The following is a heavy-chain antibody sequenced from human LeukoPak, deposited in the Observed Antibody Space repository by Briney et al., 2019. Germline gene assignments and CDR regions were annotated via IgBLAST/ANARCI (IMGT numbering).Heavy chain of an antibody. J-gene: IGHJ2*01. Sequence: SETLSLTCTVSGGSISNYYWNWIRQPAGKGLEWIGRFHTSGNTNYNPSLKGRVTMSGDTSKNQVSLKLNSMTAADTAVYYCASTPYSGRGWHFDLWGRGTLVTVSS. CDR2: FHTSGNT. D-gene: IGHD6-13*01. CDR1: GGSISNYY. V-gene: IGHV4-4*07. CDR3: ASTPYSGRGWHFDL.